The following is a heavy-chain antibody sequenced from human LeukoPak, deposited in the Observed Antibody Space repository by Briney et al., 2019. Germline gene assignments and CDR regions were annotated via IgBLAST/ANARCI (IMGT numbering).Heavy chain of an antibody. CDR3: AGHHPRNTVDF. Sequence: ETLSLTCAVYGGSFSGYYWSWIRQPPGKGLEWIGEINHSGSTNYNPSLKSRVTISLDTSKNQFSLKLSSVTAADTAVYYCAGHHPRNTVDFWGQGTLVTVSS. CDR1: GGSFSGYY. CDR2: INHSGST. D-gene: IGHD2/OR15-2a*01. J-gene: IGHJ4*02. V-gene: IGHV4-34*01.